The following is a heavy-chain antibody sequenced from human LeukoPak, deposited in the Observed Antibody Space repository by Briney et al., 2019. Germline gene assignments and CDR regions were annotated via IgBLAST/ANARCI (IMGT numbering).Heavy chain of an antibody. CDR2: INHSGST. D-gene: IGHD4-17*01. CDR3: ARARSTVTKFYYYYYGMDV. J-gene: IGHJ6*02. Sequence: SETLSLTCAVYGGSFSGYYWSWIRQPPGKGLEWIGEINHSGSTNYNPSLKSRVTISVDTSKNQFSRKLSSVTAADTAVYYCARARSTVTKFYYYYYGMDVWGQGTTVTVSS. CDR1: GGSFSGYY. V-gene: IGHV4-34*01.